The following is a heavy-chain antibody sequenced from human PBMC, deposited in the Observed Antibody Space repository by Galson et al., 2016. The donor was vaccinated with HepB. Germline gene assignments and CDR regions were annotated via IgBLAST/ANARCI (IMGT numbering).Heavy chain of an antibody. D-gene: IGHD3-3*01. CDR2: ISYDGSNK. Sequence: SLRLSCAASGFTFISYAMHRVRQAPGKGLEWVAVISYDGSNKYYADSVKGRFTISRDNSKNTLYLQMNSLRAEDTAVYYCARSQGVVRNYFDYWGQGTLVTVSS. V-gene: IGHV3-30-3*01. CDR1: GFTFISYA. J-gene: IGHJ4*02. CDR3: ARSQGVVRNYFDY.